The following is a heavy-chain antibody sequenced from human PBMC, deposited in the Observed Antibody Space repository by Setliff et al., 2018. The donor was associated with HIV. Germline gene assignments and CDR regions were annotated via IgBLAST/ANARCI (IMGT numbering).Heavy chain of an antibody. CDR1: GFDFTKYW. CDR2: VYGGDSDT. Sequence: GESLKISCKASGFDFTKYWIGWVRQMPGKGLEWMGIVYGGDSDTRYNPSFEGQVTMSADRSITTAYLQWSRLKAADTAVYYCATCRHRPSNWFDPWGQGTVVTVSS. CDR3: ATCRHRPSNWFDP. V-gene: IGHV5-51*01. J-gene: IGHJ5*02.